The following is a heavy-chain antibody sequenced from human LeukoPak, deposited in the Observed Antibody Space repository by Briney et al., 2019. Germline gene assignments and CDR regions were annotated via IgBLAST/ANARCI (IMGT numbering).Heavy chain of an antibody. Sequence: GGSLRLSCAASGFTFSSYEMNWVRQAPGEGLEWVSYISSSGSTIYYADSVKGRFTISRDNAKNSLYLQMNSLRAEDTAVYYCASPSDFFDYWGQGTLVTVSS. CDR1: GFTFSSYE. J-gene: IGHJ4*02. CDR3: ASPSDFFDY. D-gene: IGHD2-2*01. V-gene: IGHV3-48*03. CDR2: ISSSGSTI.